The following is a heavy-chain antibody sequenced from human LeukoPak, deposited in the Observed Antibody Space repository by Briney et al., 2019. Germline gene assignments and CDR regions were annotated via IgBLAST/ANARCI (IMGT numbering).Heavy chain of an antibody. D-gene: IGHD1-1*01. CDR3: ARSGTTGTTGDF. J-gene: IGHJ4*02. Sequence: SYISSNSAYIYYADSVKGRFTISRDNAKNSLYLQMNSLRGEDTAVYYCARSGTTGTTGDFWGQGTLVTVSS. CDR2: ISSNSAYI. V-gene: IGHV3-21*05.